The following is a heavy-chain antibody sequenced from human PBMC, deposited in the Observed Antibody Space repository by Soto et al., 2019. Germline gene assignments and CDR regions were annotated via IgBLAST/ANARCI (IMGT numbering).Heavy chain of an antibody. D-gene: IGHD2-15*01. CDR3: KASQESEDIGFDP. V-gene: IGHV3-49*04. CDR1: GFTLSSYA. Sequence: LRVSCAASGFTLSSYAMGWVRQAPGKGLEWVGFIRSKAYGGTAEYAASVKGRVTISRHDYKSIAYLQMKSLNTEDTAVYYCKASQESEDIGFDPWGQGT. CDR2: IRSKAYGGTA. J-gene: IGHJ5*02.